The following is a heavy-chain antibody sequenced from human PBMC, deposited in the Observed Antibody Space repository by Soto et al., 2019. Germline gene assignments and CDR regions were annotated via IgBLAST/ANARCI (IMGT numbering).Heavy chain of an antibody. CDR3: ARASTIFGVVIIRAAIYYFDY. Sequence: SETLSLTCAVYGGSFSGCYWSWIRQPPGKGLEWIGEINHSGSTNYNPSLKSRVTISVDTSKNQFSLKLSSVTAADTAVYYCARASTIFGVVIIRAAIYYFDYWGQGTLVTVSS. CDR1: GGSFSGCY. J-gene: IGHJ4*02. V-gene: IGHV4-34*01. D-gene: IGHD3-3*01. CDR2: INHSGST.